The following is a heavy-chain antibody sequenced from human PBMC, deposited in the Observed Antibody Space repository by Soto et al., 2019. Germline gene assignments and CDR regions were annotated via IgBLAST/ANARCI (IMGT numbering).Heavy chain of an antibody. J-gene: IGHJ4*02. V-gene: IGHV3-15*01. CDR1: GFTFSSAW. Sequence: GGSLRLSCAASGFTFSSAWMSWVRQAPGKGLEWVGRIKSKTDGGTTDYAAPVKGRFTISRDDSKNTLYLQMNSLKTEDTAVYYCTTDYVDTAMVTDYWGQGTLVTVSS. CDR2: IKSKTDGGTT. CDR3: TTDYVDTAMVTDY. D-gene: IGHD5-18*01.